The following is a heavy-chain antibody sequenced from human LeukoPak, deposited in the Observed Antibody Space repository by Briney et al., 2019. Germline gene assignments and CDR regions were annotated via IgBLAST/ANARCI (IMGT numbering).Heavy chain of an antibody. J-gene: IGHJ6*04. CDR1: GGSISSSDW. Sequence: SETLSLTCAVSGGSISSSDWWSWVRQPPGKGLEWIGEIYHSGTTNHNPSLKSRVTISVDKSKNQFSLKLNSVTAADTAVYYCARDPKYQLLGGMDVWGKGTTVTVSS. D-gene: IGHD2-2*01. V-gene: IGHV4-4*02. CDR2: IYHSGTT. CDR3: ARDPKYQLLGGMDV.